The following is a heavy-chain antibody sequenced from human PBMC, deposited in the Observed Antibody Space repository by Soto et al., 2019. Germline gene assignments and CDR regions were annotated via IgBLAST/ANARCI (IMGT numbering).Heavy chain of an antibody. V-gene: IGHV1-18*01. Sequence: GASVKVSCKASGYSFTTHDITWLRQAPGKGLEWVGGNSTDRGDTIYPQNLQGRVTMTTDSSTSTVYMELKSLRSDDTAVYYCARDDLNRGGKYFDYWGQGTLVTVSS. CDR2: NSTDRGDT. CDR3: ARDDLNRGGKYFDY. CDR1: GYSFTTHD. D-gene: IGHD2-15*01. J-gene: IGHJ4*02.